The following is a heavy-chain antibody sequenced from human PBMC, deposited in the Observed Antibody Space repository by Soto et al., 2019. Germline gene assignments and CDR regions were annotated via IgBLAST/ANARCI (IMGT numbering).Heavy chain of an antibody. J-gene: IGHJ6*03. Sequence: GESLKISCKGSGYSFTSYWIGWVRQMPGKGLEWMGIIYPGDSDTRYSPPFQGQVTISADKSISTAYLQWSSLKASDTAMYYCARIPRYYDFWSGPAYYYYMDVWGKGTTVTVSS. CDR2: IYPGDSDT. CDR3: ARIPRYYDFWSGPAYYYYMDV. V-gene: IGHV5-51*01. CDR1: GYSFTSYW. D-gene: IGHD3-3*01.